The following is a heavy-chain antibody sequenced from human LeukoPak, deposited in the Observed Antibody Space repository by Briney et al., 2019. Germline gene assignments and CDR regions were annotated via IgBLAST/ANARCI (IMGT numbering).Heavy chain of an antibody. J-gene: IGHJ4*02. Sequence: PGGSLRLSCEATGFTFSSYWMHWVRQGPGKGLVWVSRINPDGSSTTYADSVRGRFTISRDNSKNTLYLQMNSLRAEDTAVYYCTTSYGVEFVDYWGQGTLVTVSS. CDR2: INPDGSST. CDR1: GFTFSSYW. D-gene: IGHD4-17*01. CDR3: TTSYGVEFVDY. V-gene: IGHV3-74*01.